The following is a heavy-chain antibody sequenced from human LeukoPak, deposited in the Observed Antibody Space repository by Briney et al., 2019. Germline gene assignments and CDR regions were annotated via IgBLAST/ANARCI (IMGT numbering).Heavy chain of an antibody. V-gene: IGHV1-2*02. Sequence: ASVKVSCKASGYTFTGYYMHWVRQAPGQGLEWMGWINPNSGGTNYAQKFQGRVTMTRDTSISTAYMELSRLRSDDTAVYYCARDSLNCSSTSCSHYYYYYYMDVWGKGTTVTVSS. D-gene: IGHD2-2*01. CDR3: ARDSLNCSSTSCSHYYYYYYMDV. CDR2: INPNSGGT. J-gene: IGHJ6*03. CDR1: GYTFTGYY.